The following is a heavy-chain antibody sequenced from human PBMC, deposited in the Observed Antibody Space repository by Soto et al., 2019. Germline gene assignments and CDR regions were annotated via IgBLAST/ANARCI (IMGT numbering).Heavy chain of an antibody. CDR2: IYYSGST. V-gene: IGHV4-31*03. CDR1: GGSISSGGYY. J-gene: IGHJ3*02. Sequence: QVQLQESGPGLVKPSQTLSLTCTVSGGSISSGGYYWSWIRQHPGKGLEWIGYIYYSGSTYNNPALTTRVTISVDTSKNQFSLKLSSVTAADTAVYYCARDIPTDDFDIWGQGTMVTVSS. CDR3: ARDIPTDDFDI.